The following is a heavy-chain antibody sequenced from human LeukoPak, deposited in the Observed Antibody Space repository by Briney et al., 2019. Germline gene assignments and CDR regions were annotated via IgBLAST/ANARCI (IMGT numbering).Heavy chain of an antibody. V-gene: IGHV4-61*01. CDR1: GGSVNSGSYF. J-gene: IGHJ6*02. D-gene: IGHD4-11*01. CDR3: ATDYSNFYGMDV. Sequence: SETLSLTCTVSGGSVNSGSYFWRWFRQPPGRGLEWIGYIQNSATTNYNPSLESRVTIFVDSSKDQFSLRVTSVTAADTAVYYCATDYSNFYGMDVWGQGTTVTVSS. CDR2: IQNSATT.